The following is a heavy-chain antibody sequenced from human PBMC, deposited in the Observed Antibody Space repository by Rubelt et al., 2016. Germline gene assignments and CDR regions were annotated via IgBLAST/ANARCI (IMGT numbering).Heavy chain of an antibody. CDR2: IRSSSSTI. V-gene: IGHV3-48*02. Sequence: EVQLLESGGGLVQPGGSLRLSCAASGFTFSSYSLNWVRQAPGKGLEWVSYIRSSSSTIYYADSVTGRCTTSRENAKNSLYLQMNSLRDEDTAVYYCATQGYCSSTSCYGAYWGQGTLVTVSS. CDR3: ATQGYCSSTSCYGAY. CDR1: GFTFSSYS. D-gene: IGHD2-2*01. J-gene: IGHJ4*02.